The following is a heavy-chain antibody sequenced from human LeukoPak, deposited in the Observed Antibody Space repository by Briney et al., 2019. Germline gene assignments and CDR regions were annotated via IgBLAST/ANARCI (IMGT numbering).Heavy chain of an antibody. CDR3: ARDGP. J-gene: IGHJ5*02. Sequence: GGSLRLSCAASGFTFTSHWMSWVRQAPGKGLEWVANINQDGSEKYYVDSVKGRFTISRDNAKNSLYLQMSSLRAEDTAVYYCARDGPWGQGTLVTVSS. V-gene: IGHV3-7*01. CDR2: INQDGSEK. CDR1: GFTFTSHW.